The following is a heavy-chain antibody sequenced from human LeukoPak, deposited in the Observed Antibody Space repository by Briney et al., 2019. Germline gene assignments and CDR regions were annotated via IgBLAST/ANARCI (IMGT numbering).Heavy chain of an antibody. D-gene: IGHD3-16*02. J-gene: IGHJ4*02. CDR3: ASSGITFRGVIAPRY. CDR2: IYYSGST. V-gene: IGHV4-59*01. CDR1: GGSISSYY. Sequence: SETLSLTCTVSGGSISSYYWSWIRQPPGKGLEWIGYIYYSGSTNYNPSLKSRVTISVDTSKNQFSLKLSSVTAADTAVYYCASSGITFRGVIAPRYWGQGTLVTVSS.